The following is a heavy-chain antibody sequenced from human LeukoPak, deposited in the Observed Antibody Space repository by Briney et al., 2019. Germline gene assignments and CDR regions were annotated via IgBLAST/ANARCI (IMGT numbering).Heavy chain of an antibody. CDR1: GYSFTSDW. J-gene: IGHJ4*02. CDR3: ARRRDLYSGSYYPFDY. V-gene: IGHV5-51*01. Sequence: GESLKISCKGSGYSFTSDWIGWVRQMPGKGVKWMGIIYPGDSDARYSPSFQGQVTISADKSISTAYLQWSSLKASDTAMYYCARRRDLYSGSYYPFDYWGQGTLVTVSS. CDR2: IYPGDSDA. D-gene: IGHD1-26*01.